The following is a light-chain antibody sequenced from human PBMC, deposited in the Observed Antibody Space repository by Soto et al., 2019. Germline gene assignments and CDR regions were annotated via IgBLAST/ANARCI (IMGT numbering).Light chain of an antibody. CDR2: RAS. CDR1: QNIYSN. V-gene: IGKV3-15*01. J-gene: IGKJ4*02. Sequence: IVMMQSPATLSVSPGERATLSCRASQNIYSNIAWYQQRPGQAPRLLIYRASTRAPGVPARFSGSGSGTEFTLTISSLQSEDFAVYSCLQYHNLWAFGRGTQVEIK. CDR3: LQYHNLWA.